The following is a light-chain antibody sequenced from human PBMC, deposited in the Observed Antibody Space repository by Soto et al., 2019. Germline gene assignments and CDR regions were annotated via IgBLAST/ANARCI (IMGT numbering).Light chain of an antibody. J-gene: IGKJ1*01. V-gene: IGKV1-39*01. CDR3: QQSNSIPPWT. CDR2: GAS. Sequence: DIQMTQSPPSLSASVGDRVTITCRASQTISKYLNWYQHKPGKGPKLLIYGASTLQSGVPSRFSGSGSGTDFTLTISSLQPEDVATYYCQQSNSIPPWTFGQGTKVDIK. CDR1: QTISKY.